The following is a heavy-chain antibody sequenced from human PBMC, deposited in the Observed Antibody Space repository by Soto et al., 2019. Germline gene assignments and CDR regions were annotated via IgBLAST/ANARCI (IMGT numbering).Heavy chain of an antibody. Sequence: VGYLGLACGSYVGNFSSYDMQCVRHSPGKGLEWVTVILYDGRKTDYAESVKGRFTVSRDNSKDTLYLQMTNLSEDDAALYYCARGIQLWADGLGYSVQGTMVTVTS. CDR1: VGNFSSYD. J-gene: IGHJ4*02. V-gene: IGHV3-33*08. D-gene: IGHD3-16*01. CDR3: ARGIQLWADGLGY. CDR2: ILYDGRKT.